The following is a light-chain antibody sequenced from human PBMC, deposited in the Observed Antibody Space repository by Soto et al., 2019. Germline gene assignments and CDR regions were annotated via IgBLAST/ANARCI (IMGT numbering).Light chain of an antibody. CDR3: MQTLLTPEFT. Sequence: DIVMTQSPLSLSVTPGEPASISCRSSQSLLHSNGYNYLDWYLEKPGQSPQLLIYLGSDRASGVPDRFSGSGSGTDFTLKISRVEAEDVGVYCCMQTLLTPEFTFGPGTKVDIK. CDR1: QSLLHSNGYNY. CDR2: LGS. V-gene: IGKV2-28*01. J-gene: IGKJ3*01.